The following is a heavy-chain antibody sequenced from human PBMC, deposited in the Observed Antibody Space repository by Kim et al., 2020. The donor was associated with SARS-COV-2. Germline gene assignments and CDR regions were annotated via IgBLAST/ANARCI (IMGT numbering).Heavy chain of an antibody. V-gene: IGHV3-73*01. J-gene: IGHJ3*01. CDR1: GFTFSDSA. D-gene: IGHD1-1*01. CDR3: TRVPGTTLAFLDAFD. CDR2: IRSKANGYAT. Sequence: GGSLRLSCGASGFTFSDSAMHWVRQASGKGLEWVGRIRSKANGYATAYIESVRGRFTISRDDSRNTAYLQMNSLKTEDTAVYYFTRVPGTTLAFLDAFD.